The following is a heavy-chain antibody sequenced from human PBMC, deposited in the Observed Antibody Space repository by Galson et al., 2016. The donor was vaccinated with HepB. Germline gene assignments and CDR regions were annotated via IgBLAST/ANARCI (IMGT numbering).Heavy chain of an antibody. J-gene: IGHJ4*02. Sequence: PALVKPTQPLTLTCSFSGFSLNASGVGVGWIRQPPGKALEWLALVYWYGDQRFSPSLKTRLDITKDASKNQVVLTMTNMDPADTGTYYCARDRRYGNFWSGNFDYWGPGTLVTVSS. CDR3: ARDRRYGNFWSGNFDY. CDR1: GFSLNASGVG. D-gene: IGHD3-3*01. V-gene: IGHV2-5*01. CDR2: VYWYGDQ.